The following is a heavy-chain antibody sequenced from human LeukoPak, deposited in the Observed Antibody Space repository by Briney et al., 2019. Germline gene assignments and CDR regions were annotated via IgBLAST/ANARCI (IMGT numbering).Heavy chain of an antibody. CDR1: GFTFSSYG. V-gene: IGHV3-23*01. CDR3: ASPWELLDY. J-gene: IGHJ4*02. CDR2: IRGSGGST. Sequence: GGSLRLSCAASGFTFSSYGMHWVRQAPGKGLEWVAAIRGSGGSTYYADSVKGRFTISRDNSKNTLYLQMNSLRAEDTAVYSCASPWELLDYWGQGTLVTVSS. D-gene: IGHD1-26*01.